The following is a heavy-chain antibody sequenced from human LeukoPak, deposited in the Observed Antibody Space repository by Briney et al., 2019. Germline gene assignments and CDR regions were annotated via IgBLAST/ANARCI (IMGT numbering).Heavy chain of an antibody. D-gene: IGHD1-7*01. CDR1: GYTFTGYY. V-gene: IGHV1-2*02. CDR2: INPNSGGT. CDR3: VRDPSGDWNYVGYFDY. Sequence: ASVKVSCKASGYTFTGYYMHWVRQAPGQGLEWMGWINPNSGGTNYAQKFQGRVTMTRDTSISTAYMELSRLRSDDTAVYYCVRDPSGDWNYVGYFDYWGQGTLVTVSS. J-gene: IGHJ4*02.